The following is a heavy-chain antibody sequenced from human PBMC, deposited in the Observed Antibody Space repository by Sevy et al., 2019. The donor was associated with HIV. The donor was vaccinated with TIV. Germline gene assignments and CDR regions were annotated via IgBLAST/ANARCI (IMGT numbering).Heavy chain of an antibody. D-gene: IGHD3-22*01. Sequence: SETLSLTCTVSGGSFSGYYWSWIRQPPGKGLEWIGYIYDSGRTNYNPSLKSRVTISVDTSKKQFSSKLNSVTAADTAVYYCARSLNHYDSSGYQMGFDYWGQGTLVTVSS. J-gene: IGHJ4*02. CDR3: ARSLNHYDSSGYQMGFDY. CDR1: GGSFSGYY. CDR2: IYDSGRT. V-gene: IGHV4-59*01.